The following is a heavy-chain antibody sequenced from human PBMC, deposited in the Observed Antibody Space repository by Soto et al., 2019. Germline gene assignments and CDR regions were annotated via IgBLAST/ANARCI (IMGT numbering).Heavy chain of an antibody. CDR2: ISGSGGST. D-gene: IGHD2-8*01. J-gene: IGHJ3*02. CDR3: AKDGLGYCTNGVCADAFDI. Sequence: EVQLLESGGGLVQPGGSLRLSCAASGFTFSSYAMSWVRQAPGKGLEWVSAISGSGGSTYYADSVKGRFTISRDNSKTTVYLQMNSLRAEDTAVYYCAKDGLGYCTNGVCADAFDIWGQGTMVTVSS. V-gene: IGHV3-23*01. CDR1: GFTFSSYA.